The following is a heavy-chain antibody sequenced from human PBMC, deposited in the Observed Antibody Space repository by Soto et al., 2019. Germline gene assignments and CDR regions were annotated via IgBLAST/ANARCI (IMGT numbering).Heavy chain of an antibody. CDR2: INSDGSST. CDR1: GFTFSSYW. J-gene: IGHJ4*02. Sequence: PGGSLRLSCAASGFTFSSYWMHWVRQAPGKGLVWVSRINSDGSSTSYADSVKGRFTISRDNAKNTLYLQMNSLRAEDTAVYYCARAFEYYYDSSGYPHWGQGTLVTVSS. D-gene: IGHD3-22*01. V-gene: IGHV3-74*01. CDR3: ARAFEYYYDSSGYPH.